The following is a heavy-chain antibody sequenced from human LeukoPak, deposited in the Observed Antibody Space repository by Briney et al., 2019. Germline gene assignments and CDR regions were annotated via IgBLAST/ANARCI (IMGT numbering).Heavy chain of an antibody. D-gene: IGHD3-3*01. V-gene: IGHV3-23*01. J-gene: IGHJ4*02. CDR1: GFTFSSYA. Sequence: GGSLRLSCAASGFTFSSYAMTWFRQAPGKGLEWVSSISGSGSNTYYADSVKGRFTVSRDTSKNSLYLQMNSLRAEDTAIYYCAKEHDFWSGYSTYYFDYWGQGTLVTVSS. CDR3: AKEHDFWSGYSTYYFDY. CDR2: ISGSGSNT.